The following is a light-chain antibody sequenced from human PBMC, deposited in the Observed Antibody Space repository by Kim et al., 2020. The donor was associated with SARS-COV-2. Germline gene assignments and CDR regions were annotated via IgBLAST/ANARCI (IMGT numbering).Light chain of an antibody. V-gene: IGKV4-1*01. CDR1: QTILYSFNNKNY. J-gene: IGKJ2*03. Sequence: DIVMTQSPGSLAVSLGERATINCKSSQTILYSFNNKNYLAWYQQKPGQPPKLLIDWASTRESGVSDRFTGSGSGTDFTLTISSLQAEDVAVYYCQQHCSGPPYSFGQGTKLEI. CDR3: QQHCSGPPYS. CDR2: WAS.